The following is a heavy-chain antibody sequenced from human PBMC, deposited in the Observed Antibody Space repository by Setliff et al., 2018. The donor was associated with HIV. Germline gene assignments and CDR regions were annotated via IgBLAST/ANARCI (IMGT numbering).Heavy chain of an antibody. J-gene: IGHJ6*04. CDR3: ASGKGVRGVIIRGGLDV. D-gene: IGHD3-10*01. CDR2: MNPNSGAT. V-gene: IGHV1-8*02. CDR1: GNTLRNNA. Sequence: ASVKVSCKASGNTLRNNAIIWVRRATGQGLEWMGWMNPNSGATGYAQKFKDRFIMTRDTSISTAYMELSSLTSEDTAVYYCASGKGVRGVIIRGGLDVWGKGTTVTVSS.